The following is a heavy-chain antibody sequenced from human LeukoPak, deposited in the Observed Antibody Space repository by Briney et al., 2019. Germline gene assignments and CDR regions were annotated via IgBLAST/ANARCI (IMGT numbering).Heavy chain of an antibody. CDR3: ARANNWFDP. Sequence: PSETLSLTCTVSGRSISSYYWSWLRQPPGKGLEWIGYIYYSGSTNYNPSLKSRVTISVDTSKNQFSLKLSSVTAADTAVYYCARANNWFDPWGQGTLVTVSS. J-gene: IGHJ5*02. CDR2: IYYSGST. CDR1: GRSISSYY. V-gene: IGHV4-59*01.